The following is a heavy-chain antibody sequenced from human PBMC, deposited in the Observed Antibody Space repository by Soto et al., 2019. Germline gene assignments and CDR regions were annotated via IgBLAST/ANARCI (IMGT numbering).Heavy chain of an antibody. CDR1: GGSISSSSYY. CDR3: ARLPPGEQLFDY. CDR2: IYYSGST. D-gene: IGHD6-13*01. J-gene: IGHJ4*02. Sequence: SETLSLTCTVSGGSISSSSYYWGWIRQPPGKGLEWIGSIYYSGSTYYNPSLKRRVTISVDTSKNQFSLKLSSVTAADTAVYYCARLPPGEQLFDYWGQGTMVTVSS. V-gene: IGHV4-39*01.